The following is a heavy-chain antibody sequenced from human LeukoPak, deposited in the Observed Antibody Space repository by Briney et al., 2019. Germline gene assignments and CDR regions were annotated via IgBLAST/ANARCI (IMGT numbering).Heavy chain of an antibody. Sequence: SETLSLTCAVYGGSFSGYYWSWIRQPPGKGLEWIGEINHSGSTNYNPSLKSRVTISVDTSNNQFSLKLSSVTAADTAVHFCAMSTVTTRGYFDFWGQGILVTVSS. V-gene: IGHV4-34*01. CDR3: AMSTVTTRGYFDF. J-gene: IGHJ4*02. D-gene: IGHD4-17*01. CDR2: INHSGST. CDR1: GGSFSGYY.